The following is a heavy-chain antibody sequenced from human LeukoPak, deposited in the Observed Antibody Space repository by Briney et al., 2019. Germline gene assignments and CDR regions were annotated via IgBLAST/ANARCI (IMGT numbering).Heavy chain of an antibody. D-gene: IGHD3-10*01. V-gene: IGHV3-23*01. CDR2: ISDSGGST. CDR1: GFTFSRHA. Sequence: GGSLRLSCAASGFTFSRHAMTWVRQAPGKGLEWVSGISDSGGSTYYADSVKGRFTISRDNSKNTLYLQMNSLRAEDTAVYYCAKNYYDSGSYYFDYWGQGTLVTVSS. J-gene: IGHJ4*02. CDR3: AKNYYDSGSYYFDY.